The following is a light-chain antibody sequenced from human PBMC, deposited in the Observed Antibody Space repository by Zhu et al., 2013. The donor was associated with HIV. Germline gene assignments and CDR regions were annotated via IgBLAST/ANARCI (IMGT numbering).Light chain of an antibody. J-gene: IGKJ4*01. CDR3: QQVYSYPLT. CDR1: QGISSS. CDR2: AAS. Sequence: IQLTQSPSFLSASVGDRVTITCRASQGISSSLAWYQQKPGKAPKLLIYAASTLQTGVPSGFRGSGSGTEFTLTISSLQPEDFCNLYCQQVYSYPLTFGGGTKVEI. V-gene: IGKV1-9*01.